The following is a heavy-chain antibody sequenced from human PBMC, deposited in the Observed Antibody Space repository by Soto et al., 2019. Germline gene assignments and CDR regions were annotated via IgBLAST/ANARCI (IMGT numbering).Heavy chain of an antibody. CDR3: ARKGGCSGGSCYYYYYYMDV. D-gene: IGHD2-15*01. V-gene: IGHV4-34*01. CDR2: INHSGST. J-gene: IGHJ6*03. Sequence: SETLSLTCAVYGGSFSGYYWSWIRQPPGKGLDWIGEINHSGSTNYNPSLKSRVTISVDTSKNQFSLKLSSVTAADTAVYYCARKGGCSGGSCYYYYYYMDVWGKGTTVTVS. CDR1: GGSFSGYY.